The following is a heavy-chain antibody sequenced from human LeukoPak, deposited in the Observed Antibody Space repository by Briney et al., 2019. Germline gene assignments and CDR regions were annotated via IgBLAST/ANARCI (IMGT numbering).Heavy chain of an antibody. D-gene: IGHD4-17*01. CDR1: GFTFSSYA. CDR3: AKAPTVTAPPHFDY. Sequence: PGGSLRLSCAASGFTFSSYAMSWVRQAPGKGLEWVSAISGSGGSTYYADSVKGRFTISRDNPRNTLYLQMNSLRAEDSAVYYCAKAPTVTAPPHFDYWGQGTLVTVSS. J-gene: IGHJ4*02. V-gene: IGHV3-23*01. CDR2: ISGSGGST.